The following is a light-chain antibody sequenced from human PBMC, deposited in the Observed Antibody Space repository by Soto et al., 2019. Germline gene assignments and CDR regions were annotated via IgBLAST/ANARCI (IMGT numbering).Light chain of an antibody. J-gene: IGLJ3*02. V-gene: IGLV1-51*02. CDR3: GTWDSSLSAGGV. CDR1: SSNIGNNY. Sequence: QSVLTQPPSVSAAPGQKVTISCSGSSSNIGNNYISWYQQLPGTAPKLLIYENNKRPSGIPDRFSGSKSGTSATLGITGFQTGDEADYYCGTWDSSLSAGGVFGGGTKVTVL. CDR2: ENN.